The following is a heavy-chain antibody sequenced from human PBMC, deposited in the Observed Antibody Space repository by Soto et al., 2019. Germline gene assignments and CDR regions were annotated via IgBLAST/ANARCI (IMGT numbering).Heavy chain of an antibody. CDR2: INAGNGNT. D-gene: IGHD6-6*01. CDR3: ARDSSSSLDWFDP. V-gene: IGHV1-3*01. Sequence: ASVKVSCKASGYTFTDYAIHWVRQAPGQRLEWMGWINAGNGNTKYSQKFQDRVTITRDTSASTVYMDLSSLRFEDTAIYSCARDSSSSLDWFDPWGQGTLVTVST. J-gene: IGHJ5*02. CDR1: GYTFTDYA.